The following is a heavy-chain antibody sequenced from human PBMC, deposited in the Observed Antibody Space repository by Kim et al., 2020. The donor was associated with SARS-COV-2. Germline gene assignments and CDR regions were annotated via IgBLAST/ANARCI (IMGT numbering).Heavy chain of an antibody. D-gene: IGHD5-12*01. V-gene: IGHV1-46*01. J-gene: IGHJ6*02. CDR2: INPSGGST. Sequence: ASVKVSCKASGYTFTSYYMHWVRQAPGQGLEWMGIINPSGGSTSYAQKFQGRVTMTRDTSTSTVYMELSSLRSEDTAVYYCARDEYIVATLHYYYYGMDVWGQGTTVTVSS. CDR3: ARDEYIVATLHYYYYGMDV. CDR1: GYTFTSYY.